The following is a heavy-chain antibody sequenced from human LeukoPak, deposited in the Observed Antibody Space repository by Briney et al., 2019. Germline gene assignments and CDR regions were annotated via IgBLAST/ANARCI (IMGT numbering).Heavy chain of an antibody. V-gene: IGHV3-74*01. Sequence: PGGSLRLSCAASGFTFSSYWMHWVRQAPGKGLVWVSRINSDGSSTSYADSVKGRFTISRDNAKNTLYLQMNSLRAEDTAVYYCAKSYYDSSGSDYWGQGTLVTVSS. D-gene: IGHD3-22*01. CDR1: GFTFSSYW. J-gene: IGHJ4*02. CDR2: INSDGSST. CDR3: AKSYYDSSGSDY.